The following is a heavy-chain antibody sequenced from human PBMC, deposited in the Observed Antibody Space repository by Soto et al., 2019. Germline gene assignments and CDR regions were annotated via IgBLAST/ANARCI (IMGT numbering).Heavy chain of an antibody. J-gene: IGHJ4*02. CDR3: AHLPWYSSSWSY. CDR2: IYWDDDK. CDR1: GFSLSTSGVG. D-gene: IGHD6-13*01. Sequence: QITLKESGPTLVKPTQTLTLTCTFSGFSLSTSGVGVGWIRQPPGKALEWLALIYWDDDKRYSPSLKSRLTIXKXXSKNQVVLTMTNMDTVDTATYYCAHLPWYSSSWSYWGQGTLVTVSS. V-gene: IGHV2-5*02.